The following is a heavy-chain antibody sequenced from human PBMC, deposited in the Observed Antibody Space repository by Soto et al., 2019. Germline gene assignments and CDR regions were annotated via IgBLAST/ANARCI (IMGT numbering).Heavy chain of an antibody. CDR2: IYWNDDK. Sequence: SGPTLVNPTQTLTLTCTFSGFSLSTSGVGVGWIRQPPGKALEWLALIYWNDDKRYSPSLKSRLTITKDTSKNQVVLTMTNMDPVDTATYYCAHRISGLSSSWYSWFDPWGQGTLVTVSS. D-gene: IGHD6-13*01. CDR1: GFSLSTSGVG. V-gene: IGHV2-5*01. J-gene: IGHJ5*02. CDR3: AHRISGLSSSWYSWFDP.